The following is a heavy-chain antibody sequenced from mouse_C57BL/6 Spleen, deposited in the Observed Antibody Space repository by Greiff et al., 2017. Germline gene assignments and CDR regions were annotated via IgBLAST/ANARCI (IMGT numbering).Heavy chain of an antibody. CDR1: GYAFSSSW. CDR2: IYPGDGDT. Sequence: QVHVKHSGPELVKPGASVKISCKASGYAFSSSWMNWVKQRPGKGLEWIGRIYPGDGDTNYNGKFKGKATLTADKSSSTAYMQLSSLTSEDSAVYFCAREAGYFDYWGQGTTLTVSS. D-gene: IGHD4-1*01. V-gene: IGHV1-82*01. J-gene: IGHJ2*01. CDR3: AREAGYFDY.